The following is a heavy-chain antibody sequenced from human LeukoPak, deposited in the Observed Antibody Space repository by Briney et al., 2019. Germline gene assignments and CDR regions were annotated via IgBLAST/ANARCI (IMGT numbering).Heavy chain of an antibody. V-gene: IGHV3-23*01. CDR2: ISGSGGST. CDR1: GFTFSSYA. CDR3: AKDNAYYYDSSGYYSYYFDY. J-gene: IGHJ4*02. D-gene: IGHD3-22*01. Sequence: GGSLRLSCAASGFTFSSYAMSWVRQAPGKGLEWVSSISGSGGSTYYVDSVKGRFTISRDNSKNTLYLQMNSLRAEDTAAYYCAKDNAYYYDSSGYYSYYFDYWGQGTLVTVSS.